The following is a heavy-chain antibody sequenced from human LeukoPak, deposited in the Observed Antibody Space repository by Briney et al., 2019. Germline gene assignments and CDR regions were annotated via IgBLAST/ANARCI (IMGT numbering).Heavy chain of an antibody. V-gene: IGHV2-5*01. CDR2: IYWNDDK. CDR3: AHSSNTWNYARSGFAP. Sequence: ESGPTLVKPTQTLTLTCTFSGFSLSTSGVGVGWIRQPPGKALEWLALIYWNDDKRYSPSLKSRLTITKDTSKNQVVLTMTNMDPVDTATYYCAHSSNTWNYARSGFAPWGKGTLVTVSS. CDR1: GFSLSTSGVG. J-gene: IGHJ5*02. D-gene: IGHD1-7*01.